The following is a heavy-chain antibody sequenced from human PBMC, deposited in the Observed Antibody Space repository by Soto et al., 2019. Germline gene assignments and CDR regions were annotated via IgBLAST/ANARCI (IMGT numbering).Heavy chain of an antibody. D-gene: IGHD1-26*01. V-gene: IGHV3-48*02. J-gene: IGHJ4*02. CDR3: AREDILGARSFDY. CDR2: ISSGSKTI. Sequence: GGCLRLSFASSGFTFSSDRVNWFRQSPGKGLEWVSYISSGSKTIFYADSVKGRLTVSRDNAKNSQYLQMNSLRDEDTAVYYCAREDILGARSFDYWGQGNLVTGSS. CDR1: GFTFSSDR.